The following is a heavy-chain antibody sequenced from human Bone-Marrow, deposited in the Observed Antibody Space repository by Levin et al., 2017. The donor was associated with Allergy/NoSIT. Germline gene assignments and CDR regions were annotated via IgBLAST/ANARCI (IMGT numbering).Heavy chain of an antibody. V-gene: IGHV3-48*01. CDR3: TRIPLEYITGSQGLYYYYGMDV. J-gene: IGHJ6*02. D-gene: IGHD1-20*01. Sequence: GGSLRLSCAASGFTFSNYSMNWVRQAPGKGLEWVSYISHSSSTIYYADSVKGRFTISRDNAKNSLYLQMNSLRAEDTAVYSCTRIPLEYITGSQGLYYYYGMDVWGQGTTVTVSS. CDR2: ISHSSSTI. CDR1: GFTFSNYS.